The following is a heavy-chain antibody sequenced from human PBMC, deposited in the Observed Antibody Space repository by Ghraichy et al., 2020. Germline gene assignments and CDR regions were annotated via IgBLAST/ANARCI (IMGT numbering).Heavy chain of an antibody. D-gene: IGHD3-10*01. CDR2: ISGSGGST. CDR1: GFTFSSYA. Sequence: GESLNISCAASGFTFSSYAMSWVRQAPGKGLEWVSAISGSGGSTYYADSVKGRFTISRDNSKNTLYLQMNSLRAEDTAVYYCAKWLWFGELDYWGQGTLVTVSS. CDR3: AKWLWFGELDY. J-gene: IGHJ4*02. V-gene: IGHV3-23*01.